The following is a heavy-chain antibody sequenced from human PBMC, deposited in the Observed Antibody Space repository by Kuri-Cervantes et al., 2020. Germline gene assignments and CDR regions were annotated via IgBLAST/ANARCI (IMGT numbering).Heavy chain of an antibody. Sequence: SETLSLTFTVSGGSISSYYWSWIRQPPGKGLEWIGYIYYSGSTNYNPSLKSRVTISVDTSKNQFSLKLSSVTAADTAVYYCARDQIREIDAFDIWGQGTMVTVSS. D-gene: IGHD5-24*01. CDR3: ARDQIREIDAFDI. CDR2: IYYSGST. CDR1: GGSISSYY. V-gene: IGHV4-59*12. J-gene: IGHJ3*02.